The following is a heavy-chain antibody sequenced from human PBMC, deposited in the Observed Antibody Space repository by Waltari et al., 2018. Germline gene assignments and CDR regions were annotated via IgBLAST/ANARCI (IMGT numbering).Heavy chain of an antibody. CDR3: ARSYYDSSGYYPETNWFDP. CDR1: GGSISSSSYY. V-gene: IGHV4-39*07. Sequence: QLQLQESGPGLVKPSETLSLTCTVSGGSISSSSYYWGWIHQPPGKGLEWIGRIYYSGGTYYDPSRKSRVTISVDTSKNQFSLKLSSVTAADTAVYYCARSYYDSSGYYPETNWFDPWGQGTLVTVSS. D-gene: IGHD3-22*01. J-gene: IGHJ5*02. CDR2: IYYSGGT.